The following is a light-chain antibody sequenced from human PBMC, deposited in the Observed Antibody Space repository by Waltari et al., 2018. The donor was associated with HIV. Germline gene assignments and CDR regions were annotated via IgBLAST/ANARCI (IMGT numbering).Light chain of an antibody. Sequence: QSALTQPPSASGSPGQSVTISCTGTSSDIGAYNYVSWYQQHPGKAPKLMIYEVNKRPSGVPDRFSGAKSGNVASLTVSGLQDDDEADFYCSSYAGIDNRVVFGGGTKLTGL. CDR2: EVN. V-gene: IGLV2-8*01. J-gene: IGLJ2*01. CDR1: SSDIGAYNY. CDR3: SSYAGIDNRVV.